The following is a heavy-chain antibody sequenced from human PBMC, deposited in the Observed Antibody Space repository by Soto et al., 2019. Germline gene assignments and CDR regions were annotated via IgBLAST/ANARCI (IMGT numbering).Heavy chain of an antibody. CDR3: ARDSYSGSYRGRFYFDY. Sequence: GGSLRLSCAASGFTFSDYYMSWIRQAPGKGLEWVSYISSSSSYTNYADSVKGRFTISRDNAKNSLYLQMNSLRDEDTAVYYCARDSYSGSYRGRFYFDYWGQGTLVTVSS. D-gene: IGHD1-26*01. CDR1: GFTFSDYY. V-gene: IGHV3-11*06. CDR2: ISSSSSYT. J-gene: IGHJ4*02.